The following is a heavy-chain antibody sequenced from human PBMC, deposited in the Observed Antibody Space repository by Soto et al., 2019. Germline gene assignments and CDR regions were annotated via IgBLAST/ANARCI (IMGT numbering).Heavy chain of an antibody. CDR2: IYYSGST. J-gene: IGHJ3*02. CDR1: GGSISSYY. CDR3: ARGSLLVGQDGVAFDI. D-gene: IGHD2-15*01. V-gene: IGHV4-59*01. Sequence: QVQLQESGPGLVKPSETLSLTCTVSGGSISSYYWSWIRQPPGKGLEWIGYIYYSGSTNYNPSLKSRVTMSVDTSKNQFSLKLSSVAAADTAVYYCARGSLLVGQDGVAFDIWGQGTMVTVSS.